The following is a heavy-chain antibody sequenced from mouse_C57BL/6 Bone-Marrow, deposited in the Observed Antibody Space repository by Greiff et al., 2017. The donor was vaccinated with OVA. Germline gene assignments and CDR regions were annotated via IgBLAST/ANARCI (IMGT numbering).Heavy chain of an antibody. V-gene: IGHV5-12*01. Sequence: EVHLVESGGGLVQPGGSLKLSCAASGFTFSDYYMYWVRQTPEKRLEWVAYISNGGGSTYYPDTVKGRFTISRDNAKNTLYLQMSRLKSEDTAMYYCARQFYYGSSYVAYWGQGTLVTVSA. CDR1: GFTFSDYY. D-gene: IGHD1-1*01. CDR3: ARQFYYGSSYVAY. CDR2: ISNGGGST. J-gene: IGHJ3*01.